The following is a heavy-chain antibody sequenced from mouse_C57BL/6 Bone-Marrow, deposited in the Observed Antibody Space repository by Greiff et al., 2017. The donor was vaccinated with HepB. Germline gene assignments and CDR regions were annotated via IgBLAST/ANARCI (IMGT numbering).Heavy chain of an antibody. CDR3: ARERSTMVIY. Sequence: QVQLKESGAELVKPGASVKMSCKASGYTFTSYWITWVKQRPGQGLEWIGDIYPGSGSTNYNEKFKSKATLTVDTSSSTAYMQLSSLTSEDSAVYYCARERSTMVIYWGQGTTLTVSS. CDR2: IYPGSGST. CDR1: GYTFTSYW. J-gene: IGHJ2*01. V-gene: IGHV1-55*01. D-gene: IGHD2-2*01.